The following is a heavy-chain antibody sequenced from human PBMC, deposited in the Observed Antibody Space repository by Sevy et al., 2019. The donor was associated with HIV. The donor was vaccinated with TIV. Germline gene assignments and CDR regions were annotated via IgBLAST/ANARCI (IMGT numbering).Heavy chain of an antibody. J-gene: IGHJ4*02. V-gene: IGHV4-59*08. D-gene: IGHD2-2*01. Sequence: SETLSLTCTVSGDSINTYYWSWIRQPPGKGLEWIGYVSHSGNTNYNPSLKSRVSMSLDTSRNQFSLKVKSVTAADTAXYYCARLRWDLVVVPGATPGCYFDYWGQGTLVTVSS. CDR3: ARLRWDLVVVPGATPGCYFDY. CDR1: GDSINTYY. CDR2: VSHSGNT.